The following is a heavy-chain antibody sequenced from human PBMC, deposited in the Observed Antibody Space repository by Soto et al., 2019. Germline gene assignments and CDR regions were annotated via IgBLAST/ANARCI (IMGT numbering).Heavy chain of an antibody. D-gene: IGHD2-15*01. CDR2: IYHSGSS. Sequence: QVQLQESGPGLVKPSGTLSLICAVSGGSIRSSNWWSWVRQPPGKGLEWIGEIYHSGSSHYNPSLKSRVTMSVDESKSQFSLRLTSVTAADTAVYYCARARLGYCSGGSCFHFDYWGQGTLVSVSS. CDR3: ARARLGYCSGGSCFHFDY. V-gene: IGHV4-4*02. J-gene: IGHJ4*02. CDR1: GGSIRSSNW.